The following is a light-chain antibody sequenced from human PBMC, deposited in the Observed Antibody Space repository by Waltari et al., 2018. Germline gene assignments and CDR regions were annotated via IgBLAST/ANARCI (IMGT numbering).Light chain of an antibody. CDR3: QQSNSIPII. CDR2: SAS. J-gene: IGKJ5*01. CDR1: QTIRNN. Sequence: DIQMPQSPSSVSASVGDVITITCRASQTIRNNLYWLQQRPGKAPTLLIYSASTLQTGVPSRFSGSGSGTDFTLTISGVQPEDIATYYCQQSNSIPIIFGQGTRLEIK. V-gene: IGKV1-39*01.